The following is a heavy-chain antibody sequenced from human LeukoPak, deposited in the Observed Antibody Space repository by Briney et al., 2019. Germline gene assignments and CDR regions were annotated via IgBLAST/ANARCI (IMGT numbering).Heavy chain of an antibody. D-gene: IGHD4-17*01. CDR1: GGTFSSYA. CDR2: IIPIFGTA. CDR3: AREKGATVTTTXFAXDI. Sequence: SVEVSCKASGGTFSSYAISWVRQAPGQGLEWMGGIIPIFGTANYAQKFQGRVTITADESTSTAYMELSSLRSEDTAVYYCAREKGATVTTTXFAXDIWGQGXXXXXSS. J-gene: IGHJ3*02. V-gene: IGHV1-69*13.